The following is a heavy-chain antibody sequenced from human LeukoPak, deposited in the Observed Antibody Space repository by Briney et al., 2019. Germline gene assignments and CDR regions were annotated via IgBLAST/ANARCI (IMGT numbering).Heavy chain of an antibody. CDR1: GGSTSSYY. Sequence: PSETLSLTCTVSGGSTSSYYWNWIRQPPGKGLEWIGYIYYSGSTNYNPSLKSQITISVDTSKNQFSLQLSSVTAADTAVYYCARVRCSSTSCSMRGAFDIWGQGTVVTVSS. D-gene: IGHD2-2*01. V-gene: IGHV4-59*01. CDR3: ARVRCSSTSCSMRGAFDI. J-gene: IGHJ3*02. CDR2: IYYSGST.